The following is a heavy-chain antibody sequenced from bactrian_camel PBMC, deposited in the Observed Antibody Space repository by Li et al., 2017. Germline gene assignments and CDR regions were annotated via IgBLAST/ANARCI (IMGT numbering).Heavy chain of an antibody. CDR2: IRSDGSNT. D-gene: IGHD1*01. J-gene: IGHJ6*01. CDR1: GFTFSEDF. Sequence: VQLVESGGGLVQPGGSLRLSCHASGFTFSEDFMNWVRQARGKGLEWVAAIRSDGSNTVYTESVKGRFTISRDNAKSTVDLQMISLKSEDTAVYYCVPDGFRAWGQGTQVTVS. CDR3: VPDGFRA. V-gene: IGHV3S6*01.